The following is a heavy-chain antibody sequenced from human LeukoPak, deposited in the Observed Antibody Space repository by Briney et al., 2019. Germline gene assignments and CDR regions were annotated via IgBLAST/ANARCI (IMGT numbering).Heavy chain of an antibody. Sequence: AGGSLRLSCAASGFTFSDYELSWVRQPPGKGLEWVSYISSRGDTIYYADSVKGRFTITRDNAKNSVFLQMNSLRAEDTAVYYCAREQNDSLDYWGQGTLVTVPS. D-gene: IGHD3-22*01. CDR3: AREQNDSLDY. CDR2: ISSRGDTI. V-gene: IGHV3-48*03. CDR1: GFTFSDYE. J-gene: IGHJ4*02.